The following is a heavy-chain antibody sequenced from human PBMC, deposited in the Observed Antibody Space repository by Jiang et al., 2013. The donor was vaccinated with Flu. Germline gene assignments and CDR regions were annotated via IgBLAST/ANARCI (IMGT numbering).Heavy chain of an antibody. CDR1: GFTFSDYY. CDR3: ARDLHPTYYYDSRDKGGAEYFQH. D-gene: IGHD3-22*01. V-gene: IGHV3-11*01. CDR2: ISSSGSTI. Sequence: SGGGLVKPGGSLRLSCAASGFTFSDYYMSWIRQAPGKGLEWVSYISSSGSTIYYADSVKGRFTISRDNAKNSLYLQMNSLRAEDTAVYYCARDLHPTYYYDSRDKGGAEYFQHWGQGTLVTVSS. J-gene: IGHJ1*01.